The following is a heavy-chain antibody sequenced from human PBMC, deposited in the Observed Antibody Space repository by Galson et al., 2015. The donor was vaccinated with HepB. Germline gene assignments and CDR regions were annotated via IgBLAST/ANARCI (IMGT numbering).Heavy chain of an antibody. CDR2: ISSDSTYI. V-gene: IGHV3-21*01. CDR1: GFTFSSFG. J-gene: IGHJ5*02. CDR3: ARRKLQQGILPELNDRNWFDP. Sequence: SLRLSCAASGFTFSSFGMNWVRQAPGKGLEWVSFISSDSTYIYYADSVTGRFTISRDNAKNSLYLQMNSLRAEDTAVYYCARRKLQQGILPELNDRNWFDPWGQGTLVTVSS. D-gene: IGHD6-13*01.